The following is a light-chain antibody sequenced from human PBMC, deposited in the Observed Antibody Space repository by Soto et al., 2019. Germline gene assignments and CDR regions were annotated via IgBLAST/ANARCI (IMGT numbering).Light chain of an antibody. Sequence: EIVLTQSPGTLSLSPGERATLACRASQSVSSSNLSRYQQKPGQAPRLLIYGASTRATGRAARFSGSGAGTEFTLTIRSLQSEDFAVYYCQQYNNWPPITFGQGTRVEIK. CDR1: QSVSSSN. J-gene: IGKJ5*01. CDR2: GAS. CDR3: QQYNNWPPIT. V-gene: IGKV3-15*01.